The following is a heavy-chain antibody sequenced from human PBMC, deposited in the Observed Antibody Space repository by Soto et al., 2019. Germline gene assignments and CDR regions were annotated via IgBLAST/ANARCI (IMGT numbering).Heavy chain of an antibody. Sequence: EVQLLESGGGLVQPGGSLRLSCSTSGFTFNTYAMNWVRQAPGKGLEWVSALSGSGGTTYYADSVRGRFTISRDNSKNTLFLQMNSLRAEDTALYYCAKQRAGYGSGSDPYYFDFWGQGTLVTVSS. D-gene: IGHD3-10*01. CDR3: AKQRAGYGSGSDPYYFDF. CDR1: GFTFNTYA. J-gene: IGHJ4*02. CDR2: LSGSGGTT. V-gene: IGHV3-23*01.